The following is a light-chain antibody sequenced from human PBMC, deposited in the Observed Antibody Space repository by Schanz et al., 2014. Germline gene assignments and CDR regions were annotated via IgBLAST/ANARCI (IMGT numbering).Light chain of an antibody. V-gene: IGKV3-20*01. CDR1: QSVSSSY. Sequence: EIVLTQSPGTLSLSPGERATLSCRASQSVSSSYLAWYQQKPGQAPRLLIYGASSRATGIPDRFSGSGSGTDFTLTISSLEPGDFATYYCQQYNSYPLTFGGGTKVQIK. CDR3: QQYNSYPLT. CDR2: GAS. J-gene: IGKJ4*01.